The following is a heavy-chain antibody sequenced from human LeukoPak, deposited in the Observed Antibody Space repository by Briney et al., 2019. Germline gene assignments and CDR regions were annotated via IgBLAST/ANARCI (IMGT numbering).Heavy chain of an antibody. Sequence: PSETLSLTCTVSGGSISSYYWSWIRQPPGKGLEWIGYIYYSGSTNYNPSLKSRVTISVDTSKNQFSLKLSSVTAADTAVYYCASSKGHYDFWSGPSYFEYWGQGTLVTVSS. CDR3: ASSKGHYDFWSGPSYFEY. D-gene: IGHD3-3*01. J-gene: IGHJ4*02. CDR2: IYYSGST. V-gene: IGHV4-59*01. CDR1: GGSISSYY.